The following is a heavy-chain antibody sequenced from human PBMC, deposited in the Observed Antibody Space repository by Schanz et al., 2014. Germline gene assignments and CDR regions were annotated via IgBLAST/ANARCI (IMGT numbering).Heavy chain of an antibody. CDR1: GITFSDYA. V-gene: IGHV3-23*04. CDR2: IASGGSHT. J-gene: IGHJ4*02. CDR3: PTETLDY. Sequence: EVQLVESGGGLVQPGGSLRLSCAASGITFSDYAMSWVRQAPGKGLEWVSTIASGGSHTFYADSVTGRFTISRDNSKNTLYLQMNSLRAEDTAVYYCPTETLDYWGQGTLVTVSS.